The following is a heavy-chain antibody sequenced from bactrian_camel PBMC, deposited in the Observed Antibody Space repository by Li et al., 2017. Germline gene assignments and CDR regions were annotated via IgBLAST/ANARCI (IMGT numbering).Heavy chain of an antibody. V-gene: IGHV3S53*01. D-gene: IGHD4*01. Sequence: HVQLVESGGGSVQVGGSLRLSCTASRNEPHFKVMAWFRRAPGKEREAVAVIYRPSGVTNYADTVQGRFTISREFAANTLYLQMNSLTPEDTAMYYCAARWAYEDRWNFAGIYDYWGQGTQVTVS. CDR1: NEPHFKV. CDR3: AARWAYEDRWNFAGIYDY. CDR2: IYRPSGVT. J-gene: IGHJ4*01.